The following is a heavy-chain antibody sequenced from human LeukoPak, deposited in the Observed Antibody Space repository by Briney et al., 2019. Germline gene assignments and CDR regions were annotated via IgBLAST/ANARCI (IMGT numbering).Heavy chain of an antibody. Sequence: GGSLRLSCAASGFTFDDYAMHWVRQAPGKGLEWVSLISGDGGSTYYADSVKGRFTISRDNSKNSLYLQMNSLRTEDTALYYCAKDLYYYDNSGYFYYYYGMDVWGQGTTVTVSS. CDR2: ISGDGGST. CDR3: AKDLYYYDNSGYFYYYYGMDV. CDR1: GFTFDDYA. V-gene: IGHV3-43*02. J-gene: IGHJ6*02. D-gene: IGHD3-22*01.